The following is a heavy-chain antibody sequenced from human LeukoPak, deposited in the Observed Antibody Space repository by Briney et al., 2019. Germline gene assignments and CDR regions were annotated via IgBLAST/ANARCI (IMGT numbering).Heavy chain of an antibody. CDR3: ARDVAYSSSWYNAFDI. V-gene: IGHV4-59*01. J-gene: IGHJ3*02. CDR1: GGSISSYY. D-gene: IGHD6-13*01. CDR2: IYYSGST. Sequence: PSETLSLTCTVSGGSISSYYWSWIRQPPGKGLEWIGYIYYSGSTNYNPSLKSRVTISVDTSKNQFSLKLSSVTAADTAVYYCARDVAYSSSWYNAFDIWGQGTMVTVSS.